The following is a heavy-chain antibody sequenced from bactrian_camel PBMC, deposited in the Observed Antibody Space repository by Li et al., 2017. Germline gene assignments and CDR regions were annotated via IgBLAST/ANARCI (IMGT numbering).Heavy chain of an antibody. V-gene: IGHV3S31*01. Sequence: EQLVESGGGSVQAGGSLRLSCTTSGFRFNITAMSWARQAPGKELEWVSGINSGGGSTYYLDSVKGRFTISRDNAKNTLYLQLNSLKTEDTAMYFCTQGVYWSTIGDIQRHQRGQGTQVTVS. J-gene: IGHJ4*01. CDR1: GFRFNITA. CDR3: TQGVYWSTIGDIQRHQ. CDR2: INSGGGST. D-gene: IGHD8*01.